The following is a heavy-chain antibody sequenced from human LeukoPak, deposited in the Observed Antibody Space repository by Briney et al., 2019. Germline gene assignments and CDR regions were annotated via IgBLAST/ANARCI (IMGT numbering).Heavy chain of an antibody. CDR1: GYTFTGYY. V-gene: IGHV1-2*02. J-gene: IGHJ4*02. CDR2: INPNSGGT. Sequence: ASVKVSCKAFGYTFTGYYLHWVRQAPGQGLEWMGWINPNSGGTNYAQKFQGRVTMTRDTSTSTAYMELSRLRSDDTAVYYCARDYGMTTVTTRYDYWGQGTLVTVSS. D-gene: IGHD4-11*01. CDR3: ARDYGMTTVTTRYDY.